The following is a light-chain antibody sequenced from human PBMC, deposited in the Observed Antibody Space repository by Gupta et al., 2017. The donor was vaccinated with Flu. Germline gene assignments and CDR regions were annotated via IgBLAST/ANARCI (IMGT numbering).Light chain of an antibody. CDR2: DVS. J-gene: IGLJ2*01. V-gene: IGLV2-8*01. CDR3: SYYEGRFNHCV. Sequence: VDSSGTGTSSDGGGYDYVSWYQHPPGKAPKLVISDVSKRPSGVPDRFSGSKSGNTASLTVSGVQAGDEADYFCSYYEGRFNHCVFGGGTKFTVL. CDR1: SSDGGGYDY.